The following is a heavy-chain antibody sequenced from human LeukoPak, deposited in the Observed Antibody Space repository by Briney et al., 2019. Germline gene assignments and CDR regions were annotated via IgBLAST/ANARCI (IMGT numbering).Heavy chain of an antibody. CDR1: GGSISSYY. J-gene: IGHJ5*02. CDR2: IYGSGST. Sequence: PSETLSLTCTVSGGSISSYYWSWIRQPPGRGLEWIGHIYGSGSTNYNPSLKSRVTLSVDTSKNQFSLKLSSVTAADTAVYYCAREGTSGTHLNWFDPWGQGTLVTVSS. CDR3: AREGTSGTHLNWFDP. D-gene: IGHD1-1*01. V-gene: IGHV4-59*01.